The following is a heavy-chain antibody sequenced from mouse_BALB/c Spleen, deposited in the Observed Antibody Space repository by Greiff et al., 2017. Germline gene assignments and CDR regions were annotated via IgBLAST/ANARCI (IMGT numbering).Heavy chain of an antibody. CDR3: ARLGRWAMDY. V-gene: IGHV5-6-2*01. CDR2: INSNGGST. CDR1: GFTFSSYY. D-gene: IGHD4-1*01. J-gene: IGHJ4*01. Sequence: EVMLVESGGGLVKLGGSLKLSCAASGFTFSSYYMSWVRQTPEKRLELVAAINSNGGSTYYPDTVKGRFTISRDNAKNTLYLQMSSLKSEDTALYYCARLGRWAMDYWGQGTSVTVSS.